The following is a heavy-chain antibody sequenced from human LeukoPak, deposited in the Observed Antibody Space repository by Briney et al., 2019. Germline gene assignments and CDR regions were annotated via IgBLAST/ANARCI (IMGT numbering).Heavy chain of an antibody. V-gene: IGHV1-8*01. CDR1: GYTFTSYD. CDR3: AIGVAAAGIVGDY. J-gene: IGHJ4*02. CDR2: MNPNSGNT. D-gene: IGHD6-13*01. Sequence: GASVKVSCKASGYTFTSYDINWVRLATGQGLEWMGWMNPNSGNTGYAQKFQGRVTMTRNTSISTAYMELSSLRSEYTAVYYCAIGVAAAGIVGDYWGQGTLVTVSS.